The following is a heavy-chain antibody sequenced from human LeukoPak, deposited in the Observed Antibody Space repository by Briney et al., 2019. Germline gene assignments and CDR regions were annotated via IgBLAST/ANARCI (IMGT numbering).Heavy chain of an antibody. Sequence: SVKVSCKASGGTFSSYAISWVRQAPGQGLEWMGRIIPILGIANYAQKFQGRVTITADKSTSTAYMELSSLRSEDTAVYYCARDQLTGSYPNYFDYWGQGTLVTVSS. J-gene: IGHJ4*02. CDR3: ARDQLTGSYPNYFDY. V-gene: IGHV1-69*04. D-gene: IGHD1-14*01. CDR1: GGTFSSYA. CDR2: IIPILGIA.